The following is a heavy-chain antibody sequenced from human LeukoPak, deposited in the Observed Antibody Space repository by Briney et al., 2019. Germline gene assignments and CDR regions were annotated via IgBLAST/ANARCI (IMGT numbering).Heavy chain of an antibody. D-gene: IGHD3-10*01. Sequence: SETLSLTCAVYGGSFSGYYWSWLRQPPGKGLEWIGEINHSGSTNYNPSLKSRVTISVDTSKNQFSLKLSSVTAADTAVYYCARLVRYYGSGSYPAPYYYYMDVWGKGTTVTVSS. CDR2: INHSGST. V-gene: IGHV4-34*01. J-gene: IGHJ6*03. CDR3: ARLVRYYGSGSYPAPYYYYMDV. CDR1: GGSFSGYY.